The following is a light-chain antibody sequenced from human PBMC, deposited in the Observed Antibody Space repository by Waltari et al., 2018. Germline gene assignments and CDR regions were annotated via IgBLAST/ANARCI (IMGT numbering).Light chain of an antibody. J-gene: IGKJ4*01. V-gene: IGKV2-28*01. CDR2: LGS. Sequence: DIVMTQSPLSLPVTPGEPASIPCRSSQSLLHSIGYNYLDWYLQKPGQSPQLLIYLGSNRASGVPDRFSGSGSGTDFTLKISRVEAEDVGVYYCMQALQTPLTFGGGTKVEIK. CDR3: MQALQTPLT. CDR1: QSLLHSIGYNY.